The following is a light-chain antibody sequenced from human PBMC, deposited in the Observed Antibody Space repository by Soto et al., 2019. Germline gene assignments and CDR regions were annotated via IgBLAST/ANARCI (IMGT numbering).Light chain of an antibody. CDR1: DIGSKS. J-gene: IGLJ1*01. CDR2: DDS. CDR3: QVWDSSSEHYV. Sequence: SCELTQPPSVSVAPGQTARLTGEGNDIGSKSVQWYQLKPGQAPVLVVYDDSARPSGVPERLSGSNSGNTATLTISRVEAGDEADFYCQVWDSSSEHYVFGTGTKVTVL. V-gene: IGLV3-21*02.